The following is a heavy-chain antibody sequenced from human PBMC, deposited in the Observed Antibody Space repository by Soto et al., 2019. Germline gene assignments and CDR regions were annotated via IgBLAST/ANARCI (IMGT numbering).Heavy chain of an antibody. J-gene: IGHJ6*02. V-gene: IGHV4-30-2*01. CDR1: AVSISPPGYS. CDR2: VYHNSNA. Sequence: TLSLPCHLSAVSISPPGYSCSWIRQPRWKAPKWIGTVYHNSNAYPKPSIKSRVTISFYGAKSLFSWKNTSVADADTGLYYCAARPYYYYGLDVWGHGTTVTVS. CDR3: AARPYYYYGLDV.